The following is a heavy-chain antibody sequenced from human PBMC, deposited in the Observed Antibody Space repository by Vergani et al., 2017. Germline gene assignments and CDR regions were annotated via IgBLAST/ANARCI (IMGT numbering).Heavy chain of an antibody. J-gene: IGHJ4*02. CDR3: ARDPTYCSGGSCYSGDY. Sequence: QVQLVESGGGVVQPGRSLRLSCAASGFTFSNYGMHWVRQAPGKGLEWVAVIWFDGSKNYYADSVKGRFTISRDNSKNTLYLQMNSLRAEDTAVYYCARDPTYCSGGSCYSGDYWGQGTLVTVSS. CDR1: GFTFSNYG. CDR2: IWFDGSKN. V-gene: IGHV3-33*01. D-gene: IGHD2-15*01.